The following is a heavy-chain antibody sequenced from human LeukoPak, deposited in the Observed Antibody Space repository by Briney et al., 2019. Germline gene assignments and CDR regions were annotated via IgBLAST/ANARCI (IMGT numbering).Heavy chain of an antibody. D-gene: IGHD2-2*01. CDR2: ISAYNGNT. CDR1: GYTFTSYG. V-gene: IGHV1-18*01. Sequence: ASVKVSCKASGYTFTSYGISWVRQAPGQGLEWMGWISAYNGNTNYAQKLQGRVTMTTDTSTSTAYMELRSLRSDDTAVYYCARVDCSSTSXRASPFDYWGQGTLVTVSS. J-gene: IGHJ4*02. CDR3: ARVDCSSTSXRASPFDY.